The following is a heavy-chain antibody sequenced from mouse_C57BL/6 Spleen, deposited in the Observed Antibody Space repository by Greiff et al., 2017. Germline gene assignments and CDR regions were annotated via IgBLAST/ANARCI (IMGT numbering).Heavy chain of an antibody. D-gene: IGHD2-4*01. J-gene: IGHJ3*01. CDR2: IGPGSGST. CDR3: ARELDYDSAWFAY. Sequence: VQLQQPGAELVKPGASVKLSCKASGYTFTDYYINWVKQRPGQGLEWIGKIGPGSGSTYYNEKFKGKATLTADKSSSTAYMQLSSLTSEDSAVYFCARELDYDSAWFAYWGQGTLVTVSA. V-gene: IGHV1-77*01. CDR1: GYTFTDYY.